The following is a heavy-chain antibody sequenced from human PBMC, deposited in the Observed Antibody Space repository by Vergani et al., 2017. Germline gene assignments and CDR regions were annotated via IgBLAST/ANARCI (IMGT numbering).Heavy chain of an antibody. CDR2: ISSSGSTI. Sequence: EVQLVESGGGLVQPGGSLRLSCAASGFTFSSYEMNWVRQAPGKGLEWVSYISSSGSTIYYADSVKGRFTISRDNAKNSLYLQMNSLRAEDTAVYYCARQGIAVAGRGTSFDYWGQGTLVTVSS. J-gene: IGHJ4*02. V-gene: IGHV3-48*03. CDR3: ARQGIAVAGRGTSFDY. D-gene: IGHD6-19*01. CDR1: GFTFSSYE.